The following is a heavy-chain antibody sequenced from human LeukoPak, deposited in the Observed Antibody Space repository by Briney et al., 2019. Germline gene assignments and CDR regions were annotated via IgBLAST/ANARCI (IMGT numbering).Heavy chain of an antibody. CDR3: ARGGGITMVRGVIPDVPVDY. CDR1: GYTFTGYY. J-gene: IGHJ4*02. V-gene: IGHV1-18*04. Sequence: GASVKVSCKTSGYTFTGYYMHWVRQAPGQGLEWMGWISAYKGNTNYAQKLQGRVTMTTDTSTSTAYMELRSLRSDDTAVYYCARGGGITMVRGVIPDVPVDYWGQGTLVTVSS. D-gene: IGHD3-10*01. CDR2: ISAYKGNT.